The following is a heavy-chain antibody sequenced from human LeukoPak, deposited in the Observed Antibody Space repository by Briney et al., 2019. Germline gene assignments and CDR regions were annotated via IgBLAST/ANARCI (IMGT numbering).Heavy chain of an antibody. CDR2: ISAYNGNT. D-gene: IGHD3-16*01. CDR3: ARETLALSGGFYFDY. Sequence: GASVKVSCKASGYTFTSYGISWVRQAPGQGLEWMGWISAYNGNTNYAQKLQGRVTMTTDTSTSTAYMELRSLRSDDTAVYYCARETLALSGGFYFDYWGQGTLVTVSS. J-gene: IGHJ4*02. V-gene: IGHV1-18*01. CDR1: GYTFTSYG.